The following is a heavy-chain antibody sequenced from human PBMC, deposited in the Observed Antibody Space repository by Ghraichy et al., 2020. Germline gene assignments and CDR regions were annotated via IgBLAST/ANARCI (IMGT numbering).Heavy chain of an antibody. J-gene: IGHJ4*02. D-gene: IGHD6-19*01. CDR2: ISSDGSYI. Sequence: GGSLRLSCAVSGQTLRRYGMYWVRQAPGKALEWVALISSDGSYIKYSDSVKGRFTISRDNSKNTLYLQMNSLRGEDTAIFYCAKIAVTGQHYFDYWGQGTLVTVSA. CDR1: GQTLRRYG. V-gene: IGHV3-30*18. CDR3: AKIAVTGQHYFDY.